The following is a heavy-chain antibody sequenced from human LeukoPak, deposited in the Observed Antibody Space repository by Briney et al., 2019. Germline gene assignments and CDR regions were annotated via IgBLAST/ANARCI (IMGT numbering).Heavy chain of an antibody. Sequence: PSQTLSLTCTVSGGSISSGDYYWSWIRQPPGKGLEWIGYIYYSGSTYYNPSLKSRVTISVDTSKNQFSLKLSSVTAADTAVYYCARGGPSVNYYDSSGYQETEPLADFDYWGQGTLVTVSS. D-gene: IGHD3-22*01. CDR3: ARGGPSVNYYDSSGYQETEPLADFDY. V-gene: IGHV4-30-4*01. CDR1: GGSISSGDYY. CDR2: IYYSGST. J-gene: IGHJ4*02.